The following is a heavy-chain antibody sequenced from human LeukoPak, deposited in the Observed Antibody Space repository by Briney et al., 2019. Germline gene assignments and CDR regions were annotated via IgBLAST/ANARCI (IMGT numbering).Heavy chain of an antibody. Sequence: ASGKVSCKASGFTFTSSAVQWVRQARGQRLEWIGWIVVGSGNTNYAQKFQERVTITRDMSTSTAYMELSSLRSEDTAVYYCAADYGDYAYNWFDPWGQGTLVTVSS. V-gene: IGHV1-58*01. J-gene: IGHJ5*02. CDR1: GFTFTSSA. D-gene: IGHD4-17*01. CDR2: IVVGSGNT. CDR3: AADYGDYAYNWFDP.